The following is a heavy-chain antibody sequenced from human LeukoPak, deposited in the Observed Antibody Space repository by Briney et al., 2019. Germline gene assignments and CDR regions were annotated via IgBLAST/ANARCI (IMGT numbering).Heavy chain of an antibody. Sequence: PSETLSLTCTVSGGSISSYYWSWIRQPPGKGLEWIGYIYYSGSTNYNPSLKSRVTISVDTSKNQFSLKLSSVTAADTAVYYCARQVGGGMQNWFDPWGQVTLVTVSS. CDR2: IYYSGST. D-gene: IGHD3-16*01. V-gene: IGHV4-59*08. J-gene: IGHJ5*02. CDR1: GGSISSYY. CDR3: ARQVGGGMQNWFDP.